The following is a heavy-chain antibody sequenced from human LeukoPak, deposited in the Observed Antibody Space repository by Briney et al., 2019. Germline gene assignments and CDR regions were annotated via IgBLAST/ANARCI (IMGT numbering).Heavy chain of an antibody. Sequence: SQTLSLTCAISGDSVSSNSAAWNWLRQSPSRGLEWLGRTYYGSKWYSDYAASVRGRITISPDTSENQFYLQLDSVTPEDTAVYYCARYTSTWYLEYWGQGTVVTVSS. CDR2: TYYGSKWYS. CDR1: GDSVSSNSAA. D-gene: IGHD6-13*01. V-gene: IGHV6-1*01. J-gene: IGHJ4*02. CDR3: ARYTSTWYLEY.